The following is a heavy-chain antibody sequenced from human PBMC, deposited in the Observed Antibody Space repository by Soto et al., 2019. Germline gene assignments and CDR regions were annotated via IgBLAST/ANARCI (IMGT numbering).Heavy chain of an antibody. J-gene: IGHJ4*02. V-gene: IGHV3-23*01. CDR1: GFTFSSYA. CDR2: ISGSGGST. D-gene: IGHD3-3*01. CDR3: AKVDPYYDFWSGYRGIAVAGNQDY. Sequence: SLRLSCAASGFTFSSYAMSWVRQAPGKGLEWVSAISGSGGSTYYADSVKGRFTISRDNSKNTLYLQMNSLRAEDTAVYYCAKVDPYYDFWSGYRGIAVAGNQDYWGQGALVTVSS.